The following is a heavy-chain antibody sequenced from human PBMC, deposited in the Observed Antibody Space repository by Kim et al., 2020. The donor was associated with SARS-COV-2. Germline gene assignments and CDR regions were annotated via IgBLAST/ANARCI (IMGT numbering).Heavy chain of an antibody. CDR3: ARDSYDFWSTGAFDI. V-gene: IGHV4-61*02. J-gene: IGHJ3*02. CDR1: GGSISSGSYY. CDR2: IYTSGST. D-gene: IGHD3-3*01. Sequence: SETLSLTCTVSGGSISSGSYYWSWIRQPAGKGLEWIGRIYTSGSTNYNPSLKSRVTISVDTSKNQFSLKLSSVTAADTAVYYCARDSYDFWSTGAFDIWGQGTMVTVSS.